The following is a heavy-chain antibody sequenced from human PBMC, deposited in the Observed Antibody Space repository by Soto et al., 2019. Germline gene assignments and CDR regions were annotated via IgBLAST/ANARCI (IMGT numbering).Heavy chain of an antibody. CDR1: GCACSSYE. CDR2: ISSSGSTI. V-gene: IGHV3-48*03. Sequence: GGALRRSCAASGCACSSYEMNWVRQAPGKGLEWVSYISSSGSTIYYADSVKGRFTISRDNAKNSLYLQMNSLRAEDTAVYYCARGSDSSTSAYYYYGMDVWGQGTTVTVSS. J-gene: IGHJ6*02. D-gene: IGHD2-2*01. CDR3: ARGSDSSTSAYYYYGMDV.